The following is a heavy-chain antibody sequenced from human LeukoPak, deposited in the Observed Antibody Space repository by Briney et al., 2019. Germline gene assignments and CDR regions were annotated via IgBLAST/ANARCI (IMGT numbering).Heavy chain of an antibody. Sequence: SETLSLTCTVSGGSISSYYWSWIRQPPGKGLEWIGYIYYSGSTNYNPSLMSRVIISVDTSRKQFSLKLSPVTAADTAVYYCAIPSGYDPLYYYYYMDVWGKGTTVTVSS. CDR2: IYYSGST. J-gene: IGHJ6*03. CDR3: AIPSGYDPLYYYYYMDV. V-gene: IGHV4-59*12. CDR1: GGSISSYY. D-gene: IGHD5-12*01.